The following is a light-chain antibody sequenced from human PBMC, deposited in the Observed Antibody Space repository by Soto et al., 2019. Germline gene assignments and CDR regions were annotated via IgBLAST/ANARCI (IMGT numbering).Light chain of an antibody. J-gene: IGLJ1*01. V-gene: IGLV2-23*03. CDR1: SSDVGSYNL. CDR2: EGT. CDR3: CSYAGSSTFV. Sequence: QSVLTQPASVSGSPGQSITISCTGTSSDVGSYNLVSWYQQHPGEAPKLMIYEGTQRPSGVSNRFSGSKSGNTASLTTSGLQAEDEADYYCCSYAGSSTFVFGSGTKVTV.